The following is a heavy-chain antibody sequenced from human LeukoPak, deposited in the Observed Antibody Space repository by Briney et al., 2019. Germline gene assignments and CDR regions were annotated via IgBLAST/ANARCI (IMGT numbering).Heavy chain of an antibody. CDR3: ARTLAAAGTFYAFDI. J-gene: IGHJ3*02. D-gene: IGHD6-13*01. CDR2: IYYSGST. V-gene: IGHV4-59*01. Sequence: PSETLSLTCTVSGGSISSYYWSWIRQPPGKGLRWIGYIYYSGSTNYNPSLKSRVTISVDTSKNQFSLKLSSVTAADTAVYYCARTLAAAGTFYAFDIWGQGTMVTVSS. CDR1: GGSISSYY.